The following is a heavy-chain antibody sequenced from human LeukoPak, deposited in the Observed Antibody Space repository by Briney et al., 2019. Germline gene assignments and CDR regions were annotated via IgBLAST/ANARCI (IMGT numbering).Heavy chain of an antibody. Sequence: PGGSLRLSCAASGFNFSSYGMHWVRQAPGKGLEWLAVISSDASNKYFADSVKGRFTISRDTSKNTLYLQMNSLTAEDMAVYYCARGNYYDSSGYSPFDYWGQGTLVTVSS. D-gene: IGHD3-22*01. CDR3: ARGNYYDSSGYSPFDY. CDR2: ISSDASNK. CDR1: GFNFSSYG. V-gene: IGHV3-30*03. J-gene: IGHJ4*02.